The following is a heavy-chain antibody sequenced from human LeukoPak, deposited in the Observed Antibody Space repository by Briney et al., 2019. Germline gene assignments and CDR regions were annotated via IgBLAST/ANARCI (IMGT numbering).Heavy chain of an antibody. CDR2: IIPILGIA. CDR3: ARPLGEMATILGYYYYGMDV. J-gene: IGHJ6*02. CDR1: GGTFSSYA. V-gene: IGHV1-69*04. D-gene: IGHD5-24*01. Sequence: GASVKVSCKASGGTFSSYAISWVRQAPGQGLEWMGRIIPILGIANYAQKFQGRVTITADKSTSTAYMELSSLRSEDTAVYYCARPLGEMATILGYYYYGMDVWGQGTTVTVSS.